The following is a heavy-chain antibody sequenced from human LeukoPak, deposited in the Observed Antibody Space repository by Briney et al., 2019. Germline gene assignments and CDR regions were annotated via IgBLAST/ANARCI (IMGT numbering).Heavy chain of an antibody. J-gene: IGHJ3*02. V-gene: IGHV3-23*01. D-gene: IGHD1/OR15-1a*01. Sequence: GGSLRLSCVASGFAFPTYAMMWVHQVPGKGLEWVSSIRVSDGARFYADSVKGRFTMSRDNPKNTLFLQMNSLRPEDAAVYYCAKEPRWEQLHSFDIWGQGTTVTVSS. CDR2: IRVSDGAR. CDR3: AKEPRWEQLHSFDI. CDR1: GFAFPTYA.